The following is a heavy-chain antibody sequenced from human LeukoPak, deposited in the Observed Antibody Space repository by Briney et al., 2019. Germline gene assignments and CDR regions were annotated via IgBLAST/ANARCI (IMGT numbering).Heavy chain of an antibody. V-gene: IGHV4-59*08. Sequence: SETLSLTCTVSGGSISSYYWSWIRQPPGKGLEWIGYIYYSGSTNYNPSLKSRVTISVDTSKNQFSLKLSSVTAADTAVYYCARQSERSGSYGGFDPWGQGTLVTVSS. D-gene: IGHD3-10*01. CDR2: IYYSGST. J-gene: IGHJ5*02. CDR1: GGSISSYY. CDR3: ARQSERSGSYGGFDP.